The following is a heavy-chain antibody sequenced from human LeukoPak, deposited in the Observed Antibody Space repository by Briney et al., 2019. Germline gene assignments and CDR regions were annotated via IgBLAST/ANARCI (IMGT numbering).Heavy chain of an antibody. CDR2: IYYSGST. V-gene: IGHV4-59*08. CDR3: ARHIAVAGPHWYFDL. Sequence: PSETLSLTCTVSGGSISSYYWSWIRQPPGKGLEWIGYIYYSGSTNYNPSLKSRVTISVDTSKNQFSLKLSSVTAADTAVYYCARHIAVAGPHWYFDLWGRGTLVTVSS. CDR1: GGSISSYY. D-gene: IGHD6-19*01. J-gene: IGHJ2*01.